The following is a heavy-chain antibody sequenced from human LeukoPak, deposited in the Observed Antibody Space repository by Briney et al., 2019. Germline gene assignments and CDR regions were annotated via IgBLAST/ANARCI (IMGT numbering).Heavy chain of an antibody. CDR3: AKKGDNGYYFDY. CDR1: GFTFSSDA. J-gene: IGHJ4*02. Sequence: GGSLRLSCAASGFTFSSDAIHWVRQAPGKGLEWVAVISYDGSNKYYADSVKGRSTISRDNSKNTLYLQMNSLRAEDTAVYYCAKKGDNGYYFDYWGQGTLVTVSS. V-gene: IGHV3-30*18. D-gene: IGHD2-21*01. CDR2: ISYDGSNK.